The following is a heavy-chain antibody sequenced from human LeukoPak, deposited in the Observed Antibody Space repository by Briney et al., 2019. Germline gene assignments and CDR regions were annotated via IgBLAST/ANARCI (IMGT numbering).Heavy chain of an antibody. J-gene: IGHJ4*02. Sequence: ASVKVSCKASGYTFTGYYLYWVRQAPGQGLEWMGRINPNSGDTENTQKFEDRVTMTRDTSTSTAYMELRGLRSGDTAVYYCARDKYYYGSGTFYSSAVFDYWGQGTLVAVSS. D-gene: IGHD3-10*01. CDR3: ARDKYYYGSGTFYSSAVFDY. CDR2: INPNSGDT. CDR1: GYTFTGYY. V-gene: IGHV1-2*06.